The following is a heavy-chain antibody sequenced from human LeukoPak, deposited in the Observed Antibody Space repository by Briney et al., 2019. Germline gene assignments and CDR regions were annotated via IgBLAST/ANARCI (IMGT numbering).Heavy chain of an antibody. J-gene: IGHJ4*02. D-gene: IGHD6-6*01. V-gene: IGHV4-34*01. CDR3: ARGLRYSSSWGPPTRYYFDY. CDR1: GGSLSGYY. Sequence: SETLSLTCAVYGGSLSGYYWSWIRQPPGKGLEWIGEINHCGSTNYNPSLKSRVTISVDTSKNQFSLKLSSMTAADTAVYYCARGLRYSSSWGPPTRYYFDYWGQGTLVTVSS. CDR2: INHCGST.